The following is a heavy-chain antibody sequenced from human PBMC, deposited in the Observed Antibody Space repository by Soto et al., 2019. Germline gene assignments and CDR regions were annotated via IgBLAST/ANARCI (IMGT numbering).Heavy chain of an antibody. CDR1: GDSVSSNTAA. V-gene: IGHV6-1*01. J-gene: IGHJ4*01. CDR2: TYYRSNWRH. CDR3: ARGEQYSGRIFDY. Sequence: PSQTLSLTCAISGDSVSSNTAAWNWIRSSPSRGLEWLGRTYYRSNWRHDYAVSVKSRITVNPDTSKNHFSLQLNSVTPDDTAVYFCARGEQYSGRIFDYWGQGTLVTVSS. D-gene: IGHD1-26*01.